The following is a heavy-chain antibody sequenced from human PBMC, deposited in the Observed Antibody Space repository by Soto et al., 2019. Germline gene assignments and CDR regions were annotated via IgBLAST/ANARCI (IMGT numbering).Heavy chain of an antibody. D-gene: IGHD6-13*01. CDR1: EGTFNSYA. CDR2: IIPSYNTL. J-gene: IGHJ4*02. CDR3: ASGASRWYPYFFAS. V-gene: IGHV1-69*01. Sequence: QAQVVQSGAEVRKPGSSVKLSCKASEGTFNSYAIAWVRQAPGQGLEWMGGIIPSYNTLNYAQKFQDRVTITADDSTNTDYMELSSLRSDDKAVYFCASGASRWYPYFFASWAQGTLVTVSS.